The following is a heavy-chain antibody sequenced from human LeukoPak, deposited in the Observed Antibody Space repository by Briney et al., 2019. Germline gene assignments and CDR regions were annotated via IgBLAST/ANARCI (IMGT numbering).Heavy chain of an antibody. Sequence: GGSLRLSCVASGFTFSSRDWMTWVRQAPGKGLEWVANIKQDGSEKNYVDSVKGRFTISRDNAKNSVDLQMNSLRVEDTAVYYCTKGPFLEWSLRGTRGWFDPWGQGTLVTVSS. CDR2: IKQDGSEK. V-gene: IGHV3-7*03. CDR3: TKGPFLEWSLRGTRGWFDP. J-gene: IGHJ5*02. D-gene: IGHD3-3*01. CDR1: GFTFSSRDW.